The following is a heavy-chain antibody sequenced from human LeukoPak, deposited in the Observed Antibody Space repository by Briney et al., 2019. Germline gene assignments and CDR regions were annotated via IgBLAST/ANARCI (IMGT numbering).Heavy chain of an antibody. D-gene: IGHD3-16*01. J-gene: IGHJ4*02. CDR2: IYYSGNT. CDR1: GASISSYY. CDR3: ARGTVQMGMGERFFDY. V-gene: IGHV4-59*01. Sequence: SETLSLTCTVSGASISSYYWSWNRQPPGHGLNWIVNIYYSGNTNYNPSLKSRVTMSVDTSKNQFSLRLSSVTAADTAVYYCARGTVQMGMGERFFDYWGQGSLVTVSS.